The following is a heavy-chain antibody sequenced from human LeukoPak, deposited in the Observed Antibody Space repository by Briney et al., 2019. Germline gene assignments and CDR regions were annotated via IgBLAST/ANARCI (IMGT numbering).Heavy chain of an antibody. Sequence: GGSLRLSCAASGFTVSSNYMSWVRQAPGKGLEWVANIKQDGSEKYYVDSVKGRLTISRDNAKNSLYLQMNSLRAEDTAVYYCARDVDDYGDYVGAFDIWGQGTMVTVSS. CDR1: GFTVSSNY. D-gene: IGHD4-17*01. CDR2: IKQDGSEK. V-gene: IGHV3-7*01. CDR3: ARDVDDYGDYVGAFDI. J-gene: IGHJ3*02.